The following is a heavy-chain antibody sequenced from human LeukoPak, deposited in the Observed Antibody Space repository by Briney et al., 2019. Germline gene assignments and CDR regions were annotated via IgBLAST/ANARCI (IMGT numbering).Heavy chain of an antibody. CDR3: ARVRVRYFAWLLSNDAFDI. D-gene: IGHD3-9*01. Sequence: ASVKVSCKASGYTFTGYYMHWVRQAPGQGLEWMGRINPNSGGTNYAQKFQGRVTMTRDTSISTAYMELSRLRSDDTAVYYCARVRVRYFAWLLSNDAFDIWGQGTMVTVSS. J-gene: IGHJ3*02. CDR2: INPNSGGT. V-gene: IGHV1-2*06. CDR1: GYTFTGYY.